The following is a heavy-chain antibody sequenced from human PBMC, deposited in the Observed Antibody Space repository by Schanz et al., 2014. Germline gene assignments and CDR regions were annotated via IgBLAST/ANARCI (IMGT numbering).Heavy chain of an antibody. Sequence: QVHLVESGGGVVQPGGSLRLSCAASGFTFRTYGMHWVRQAPGKGMEWVAFIRYDGSKIYYADSVKGRFTISRDNPKNTLYLQMNSLRVEATAVYSCARDLAFGGVYDRHSDSWGQGTLVTVSS. CDR2: IRYDGSKI. CDR1: GFTFRTYG. D-gene: IGHD3-16*01. J-gene: IGHJ4*02. V-gene: IGHV3-30*02. CDR3: ARDLAFGGVYDRHSDS.